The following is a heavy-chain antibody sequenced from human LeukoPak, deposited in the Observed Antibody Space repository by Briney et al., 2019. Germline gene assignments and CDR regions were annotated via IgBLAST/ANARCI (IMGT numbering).Heavy chain of an antibody. Sequence: RGSLRLSCAASGFTFSRYWMTWVRQAPGKGPEWVANIKQDGSEQYYVDSVKGRFTISRDNSKNTLYLQMNSLRAEDTAVYYCAKSLARDYLFAFDPWGQGTLVTVSS. J-gene: IGHJ5*02. CDR1: GFTFSRYW. V-gene: IGHV3-7*03. D-gene: IGHD4-17*01. CDR3: AKSLARDYLFAFDP. CDR2: IKQDGSEQ.